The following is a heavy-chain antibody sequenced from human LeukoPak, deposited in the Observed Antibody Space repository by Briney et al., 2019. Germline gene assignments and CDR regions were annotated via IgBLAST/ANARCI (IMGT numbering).Heavy chain of an antibody. J-gene: IGHJ4*02. CDR1: GFTFSSYA. CDR3: AKDLFADFWSGYYTSSEGEYVY. V-gene: IGHV3-23*01. CDR2: ISGSGGST. Sequence: PAGGSLRLSCAASGFTFSSYAMSWVRQAPGKGLEWVSAISGSGGSTYYADSVKGRFTISRDNSKSTLYLQMNSLRAEDTAVYYCAKDLFADFWSGYYTSSEGEYVYWGQGTLVTVSS. D-gene: IGHD3-3*01.